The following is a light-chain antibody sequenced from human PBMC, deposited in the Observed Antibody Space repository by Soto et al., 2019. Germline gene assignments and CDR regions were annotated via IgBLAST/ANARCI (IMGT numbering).Light chain of an antibody. Sequence: DIQMTQSPSSLSASVGDRVAITCRASLGVSNYLAWYQQKPGKVPKLLIYAASTLNSGVPSRFSGSGSGTDFTLTISTLQPEDVATYYCQNYNRAPLTFGGGTKVEIK. V-gene: IGKV1-27*01. CDR2: AAS. CDR3: QNYNRAPLT. J-gene: IGKJ4*01. CDR1: LGVSNY.